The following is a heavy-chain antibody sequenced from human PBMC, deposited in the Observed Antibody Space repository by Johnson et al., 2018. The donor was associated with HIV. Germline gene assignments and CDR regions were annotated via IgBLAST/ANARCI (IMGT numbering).Heavy chain of an antibody. CDR1: GFTFDDYA. Sequence: VQLVESGGGLVQPGRSLRLSCAASGFTFDDYAMHWVRQAPGNGLEWVSLIRWDGAIPSCVDSVKGRFTLSRDNSRNSLFLQRKSLRAEDTALYYCARAEIYEGRVGDFAFDIWGRGTMVTVSP. J-gene: IGHJ3*02. V-gene: IGHV3-43D*03. D-gene: IGHD3-10*01. CDR3: ARAEIYEGRVGDFAFDI. CDR2: IRWDGAIP.